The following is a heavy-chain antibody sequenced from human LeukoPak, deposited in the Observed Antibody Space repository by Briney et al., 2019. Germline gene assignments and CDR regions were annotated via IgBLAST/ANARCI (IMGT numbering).Heavy chain of an antibody. Sequence: GRSLRLSCAASGFTFSSHGMHWVRQAPGKGLEWVALIWYDGSNKYYTDSVKGRFTISRDNSKNTLYLQMNSLRAEDTAVYYCARVDYGDYGFDYWGQGTLVTVSS. CDR2: IWYDGSNK. D-gene: IGHD4-17*01. V-gene: IGHV3-33*01. J-gene: IGHJ4*02. CDR1: GFTFSSHG. CDR3: ARVDYGDYGFDY.